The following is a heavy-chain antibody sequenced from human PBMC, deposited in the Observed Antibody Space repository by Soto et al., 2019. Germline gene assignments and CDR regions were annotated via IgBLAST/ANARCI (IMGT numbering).Heavy chain of an antibody. V-gene: IGHV3-33*07. CDR2: ISYDGSNT. J-gene: IGHJ4*02. CDR3: ARRGGSGYYSYYFDY. D-gene: IGHD3-22*01. Sequence: LRLSCAASGFIFSSSGMYWVRQAPGKGLEWLAVISYDGSNTYHADSVKGRFTISRDNSKNTLYLQMNSLRAEDTSVYYCARRGGSGYYSYYFDYWGRGTLVTVSS. CDR1: GFIFSSSG.